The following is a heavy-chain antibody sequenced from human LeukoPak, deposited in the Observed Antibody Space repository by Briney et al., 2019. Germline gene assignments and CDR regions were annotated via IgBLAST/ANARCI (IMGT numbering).Heavy chain of an antibody. D-gene: IGHD6-13*01. V-gene: IGHV3-30*04. CDR1: GFIFSRYP. Sequence: GGSLRLSCEASGFIFSRYPMHWVRQAPGKGLEWVTVISTDGRDKHYADSVKGRCTISRDNSKNTLYLQMDSLRAEDTAMYYCARDHQIAAAAYYFGYWGQGTLVTVSS. CDR3: ARDHQIAAAAYYFGY. J-gene: IGHJ4*02. CDR2: ISTDGRDK.